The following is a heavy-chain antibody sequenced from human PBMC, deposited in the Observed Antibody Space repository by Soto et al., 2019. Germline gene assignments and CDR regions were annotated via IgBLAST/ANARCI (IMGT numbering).Heavy chain of an antibody. Sequence: QLQLQESGPGLVKPSETLSLTCTVSGGSISSSSYYWGWIRQPPGKGLEWIGSIYYSGSTYYNPSLKSRVTISVDTSKNQFSLKLSSVTAADTAVYYCARLSFWYCSGGSCYPYYFDYWGQGTLVTVSS. J-gene: IGHJ4*02. V-gene: IGHV4-39*01. CDR1: GGSISSSSYY. CDR2: IYYSGST. CDR3: ARLSFWYCSGGSCYPYYFDY. D-gene: IGHD2-15*01.